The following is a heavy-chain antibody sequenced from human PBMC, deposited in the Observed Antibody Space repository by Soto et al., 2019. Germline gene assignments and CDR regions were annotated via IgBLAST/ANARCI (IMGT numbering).Heavy chain of an antibody. D-gene: IGHD6-13*01. CDR1: GFSFSSYG. V-gene: IGHV3-30*18. CDR2: ISYNGDKK. Sequence: GGSLRLSCAASGFSFSSYGMYWVRQAPGKGLGWVTFISYNGDKKYYADSVKGRFTISRDNSKNTVYLEMNSLRANDTAVYYCAKHSSTFVYWGQGTLVTVSS. CDR3: AKHSSTFVY. J-gene: IGHJ4*02.